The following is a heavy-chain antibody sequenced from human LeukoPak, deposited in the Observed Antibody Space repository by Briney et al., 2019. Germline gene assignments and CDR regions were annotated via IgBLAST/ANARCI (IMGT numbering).Heavy chain of an antibody. CDR3: ATYCSGGSCYTGLYFDY. D-gene: IGHD2-15*01. Sequence: PGGSLRLSCAASGFTFSSYWMSWVRQAPGKGLEWVANIKQDGSEKYYVDSVKGRFTISRDNAKNSLYLQMNSLRAEDTAVYYCATYCSGGSCYTGLYFDYWGQGTLVTVSS. CDR1: GFTFSSYW. V-gene: IGHV3-7*01. J-gene: IGHJ4*02. CDR2: IKQDGSEK.